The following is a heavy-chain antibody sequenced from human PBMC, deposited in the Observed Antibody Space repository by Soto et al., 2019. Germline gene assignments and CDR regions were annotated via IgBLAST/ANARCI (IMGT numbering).Heavy chain of an antibody. J-gene: IGHJ5*02. D-gene: IGHD3-10*01. CDR3: AHSRRAYYYGSGSYYGRCDP. Sequence: QITLKESGPPLVKPTQTLTLTCTFSGFSLSTSGVGVGWIRQPPGKALEWLALIYWNDDKRYSLSLKSRLTITKDTSKNQVVLTMTNMDPVDAATYYCAHSRRAYYYGSGSYYGRCDPWGQGTLVTVSS. CDR2: IYWNDDK. CDR1: GFSLSTSGVG. V-gene: IGHV2-5*01.